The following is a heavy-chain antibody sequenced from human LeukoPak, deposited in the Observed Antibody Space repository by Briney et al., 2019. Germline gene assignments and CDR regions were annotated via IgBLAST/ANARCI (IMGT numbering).Heavy chain of an antibody. CDR1: GFTFSSYS. CDR2: ISGSSNTT. V-gene: IGHV3-48*02. D-gene: IGHD4-17*01. J-gene: IGHJ4*02. CDR3: ARAVTTVIRGGLVFDY. Sequence: GGSLRLSCAASGFTFSSYSMNWVRQSPGKGLEWVSYISGSSNTTYYADSVKGRFTISRDNAKNSLYLQMNSLRDEDTAVYYCARAVTTVIRGGLVFDYWGQGTLVTVSS.